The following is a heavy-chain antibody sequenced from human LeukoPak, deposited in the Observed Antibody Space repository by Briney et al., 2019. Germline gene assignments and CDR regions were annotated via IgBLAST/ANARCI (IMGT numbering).Heavy chain of an antibody. CDR2: INPSGGST. J-gene: IGHJ5*02. CDR3: ARGHSSRPNWFDP. D-gene: IGHD6-13*01. Sequence: GASVKVSCKASGYTFTGYYMRWVRQAPGQGLEWMGIINPSGGSTSYAQKFQGRVTMTRDMSTSTVYMELSRLRSDDTAVYYCARGHSSRPNWFDPWGQGTLVTVSS. V-gene: IGHV1-46*01. CDR1: GYTFTGYY.